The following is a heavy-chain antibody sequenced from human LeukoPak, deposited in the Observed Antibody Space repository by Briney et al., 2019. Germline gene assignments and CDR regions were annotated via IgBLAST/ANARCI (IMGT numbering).Heavy chain of an antibody. CDR1: GGSFSGYY. J-gene: IGHJ6*03. V-gene: IGHV4-34*01. CDR3: ARGGGGLQFHYYYYYMDV. D-gene: IGHD5-24*01. Sequence: SETLSLTCAVYGGSFSGYYWSWIRQPPGKGLEWIGEINNSGSTNYNPSLKSRVTISVDTSKNQFSLKLSSVTAADTAVYYCARGGGGLQFHYYYYYMDVWGKGTTVTVSS. CDR2: INNSGST.